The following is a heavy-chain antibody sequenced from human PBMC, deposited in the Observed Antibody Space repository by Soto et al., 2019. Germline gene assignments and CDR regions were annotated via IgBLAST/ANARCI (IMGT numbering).Heavy chain of an antibody. CDR3: SRTHYYDSSGSDRFDP. V-gene: IGHV4-59*01. CDR2: IYYSGST. J-gene: IGHJ5*02. CDR1: GGSISSYY. Sequence: SATLSLTCTVSGGSISSYYWSWIRQPPGKGLEWIGYIYYSGSTNYNPSLKSRVTISVDTSKNQFSLKLSSVTAADTAVYYCSRTHYYDSSGSDRFDPLGQGTLVTVSS. D-gene: IGHD3-22*01.